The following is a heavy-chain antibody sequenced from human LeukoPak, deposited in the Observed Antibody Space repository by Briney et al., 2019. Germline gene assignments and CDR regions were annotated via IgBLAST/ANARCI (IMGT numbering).Heavy chain of an antibody. D-gene: IGHD5-12*01. V-gene: IGHV4-4*09. CDR2: IYTSGST. J-gene: IGHJ4*02. Sequence: SETLSLTCTVSGGSISSYYWSWIRQPPGKGLEWIGYIYTSGSTNYNPSLKSRVTISVDTSKNQFSLKLSSVTAADTAVYYCARRAYSGYDFDYWGQGTLATVSS. CDR3: ARRAYSGYDFDY. CDR1: GGSISSYY.